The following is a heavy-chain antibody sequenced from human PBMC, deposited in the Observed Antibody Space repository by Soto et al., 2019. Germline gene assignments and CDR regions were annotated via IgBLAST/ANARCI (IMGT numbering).Heavy chain of an antibody. CDR3: ARETSVGTSPFSNSGWYGYFDS. V-gene: IGHV4-39*02. CDR2: IYYDGST. CDR1: GDSIRSINNY. D-gene: IGHD6-19*01. J-gene: IGHJ4*02. Sequence: SETLSLTCTVSGDSIRSINNYWGWIRQPPGKGLEWTGNIYYDGSTFYNPSLKSRVAMSIDTSKNQFSLNLTSVTATDTAVYFCARETSVGTSPFSNSGWYGYFDSWGPGALVTVSS.